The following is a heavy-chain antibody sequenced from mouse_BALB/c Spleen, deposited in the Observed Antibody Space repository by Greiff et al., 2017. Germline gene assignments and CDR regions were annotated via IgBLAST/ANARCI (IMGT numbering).Heavy chain of an antibody. J-gene: IGHJ3*01. D-gene: IGHD4-1*01. V-gene: IGHV1-18*01. CDR3: ARWFWDVGAWFAY. CDR2: INPNNGGT. Sequence: DVKLVESGPELVKPGASVKISCKTSGYTFTEYTMHWVKQSHGKSLEWIGGINPNNGGTSYNQKFKGKATLTVDKSSSTAYMELRSLTSEDSAVYYCARWFWDVGAWFAYWGQGTLVTVSA. CDR1: GYTFTEYT.